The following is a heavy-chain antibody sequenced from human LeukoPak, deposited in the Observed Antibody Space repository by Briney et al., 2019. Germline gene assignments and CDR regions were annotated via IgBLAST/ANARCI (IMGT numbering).Heavy chain of an antibody. D-gene: IGHD3-9*01. Sequence: SETLSLTCTVSGGSISSSSYYWGWIRQPPGKGLEWIGSIYYSGSTHYNPSLKSRVTISVDTSKNQLSLKLSSVTAADTAVYYCARAWYYDILTGYFTYYFDYWGQGTLVTVSS. J-gene: IGHJ4*02. CDR3: ARAWYYDILTGYFTYYFDY. CDR2: IYYSGST. V-gene: IGHV4-39*01. CDR1: GGSISSSSYY.